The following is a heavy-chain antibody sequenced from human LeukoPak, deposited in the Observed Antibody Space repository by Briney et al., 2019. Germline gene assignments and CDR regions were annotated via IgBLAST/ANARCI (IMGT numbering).Heavy chain of an antibody. CDR1: GGTFSSYA. CDR2: IIPIFGTA. J-gene: IGHJ3*02. V-gene: IGHV1-69*13. D-gene: IGHD4-17*01. CDR3: ARDYGDYAPYDAFDI. Sequence: SVKVSCKASGGTFSSYAISWARQAPGQGLEWMGGIIPIFGTANYAQKFQGRVTITADESTSTAYMELSSLRSEDTAVYYCARDYGDYAPYDAFDIWGQGTMVTVSS.